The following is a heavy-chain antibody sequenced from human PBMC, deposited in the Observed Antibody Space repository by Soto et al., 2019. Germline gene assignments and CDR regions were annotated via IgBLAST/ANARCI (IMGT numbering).Heavy chain of an antibody. Sequence: SETLSLTCTVSGGSISSSSYYWGWIRQPPGKGLEWIGSIYYSGSTYYNPSLKSRVTISVDTSKNQFSLKLSSVTAADTAVYYCASRTTDYDILTGYYGAFDIWGQGTMVTVSS. V-gene: IGHV4-39*07. J-gene: IGHJ3*02. D-gene: IGHD3-9*01. CDR2: IYYSGST. CDR3: ASRTTDYDILTGYYGAFDI. CDR1: GGSISSSSYY.